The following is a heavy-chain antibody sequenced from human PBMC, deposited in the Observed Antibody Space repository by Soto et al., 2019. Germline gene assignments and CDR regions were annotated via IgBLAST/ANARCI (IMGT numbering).Heavy chain of an antibody. Sequence: QVQLVQSGAEVKKPGSSVKVSCKASGGTFSSYAISWVRQAPGQGLEWMGGIIPIFGTANYAQKFQGRVTITADESTSTAYMELSSLSSGDTAVYYCARGPGSQYCSGGSCYLVHWGQATLVTVSS. CDR2: IIPIFGTA. J-gene: IGHJ4*02. CDR3: ARGPGSQYCSGGSCYLVH. D-gene: IGHD2-15*01. V-gene: IGHV1-69*12. CDR1: GGTFSSYA.